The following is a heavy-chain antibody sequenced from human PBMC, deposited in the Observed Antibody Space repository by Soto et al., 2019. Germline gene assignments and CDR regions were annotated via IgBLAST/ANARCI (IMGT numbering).Heavy chain of an antibody. CDR2: IYYSGST. D-gene: IGHD2-2*01. CDR3: ARVNVVVPAAIYWFDP. Sequence: SETLSLTCTASGGSISSYYWSWIRQPPGKGLEWIGYIYYSGSTNYNPSLKSRVTISVDTSKNQFSLKLSSVTAADTAVYYCARVNVVVPAAIYWFDPWGQGTLVTVSS. J-gene: IGHJ5*02. V-gene: IGHV4-59*01. CDR1: GGSISSYY.